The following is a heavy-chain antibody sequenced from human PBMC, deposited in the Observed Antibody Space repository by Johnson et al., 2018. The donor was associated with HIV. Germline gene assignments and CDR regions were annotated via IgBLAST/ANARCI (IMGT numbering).Heavy chain of an antibody. CDR1: GFTVSSNY. J-gene: IGHJ3*02. D-gene: IGHD6-13*01. Sequence: VQLVESGGGLVQPGGSLRLSCAASGFTVSSNYMSWVRQAPGKGLEWVSVIYSGGSTYYADSVEGRFTISRDNSKNTVLLQINSLRVEDTAVYYCARGGGYRIAAPSDAFDIWGQGTMVTVSS. CDR2: IYSGGST. CDR3: ARGGGYRIAAPSDAFDI. V-gene: IGHV3-66*01.